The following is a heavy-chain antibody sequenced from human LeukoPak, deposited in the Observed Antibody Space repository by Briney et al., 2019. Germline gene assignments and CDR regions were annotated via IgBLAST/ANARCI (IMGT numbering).Heavy chain of an antibody. CDR1: GYTFTGYY. J-gene: IGHJ6*03. CDR2: INPNSGGT. Sequence: ASVKVSCKASGYTFTGYYMHWVRQAPGQGLEWMGWINPNSGGTNYAQKFQGRVTMTRDTSISTAYMELSRLRSDDTAVYYCARGIVVRLPLYMDVWAEGPRSPSP. CDR3: ARGIVVRLPLYMDV. D-gene: IGHD3-22*01. V-gene: IGHV1-2*02.